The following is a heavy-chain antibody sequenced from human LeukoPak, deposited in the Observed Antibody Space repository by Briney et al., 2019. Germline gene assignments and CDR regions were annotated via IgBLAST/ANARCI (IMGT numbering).Heavy chain of an antibody. Sequence: GGSLRLSCAASGFTFSSYSMNWVRQAPGKGLEWVSVIYTNGNAYYADSVQGRFTISRDSSKNTLYLQMNSLRTEDTAVYYCVVLDYWGQGTLVTVSS. CDR1: GFTFSSYS. D-gene: IGHD2-15*01. CDR3: VVLDY. J-gene: IGHJ4*02. CDR2: IYTNGNA. V-gene: IGHV3-53*01.